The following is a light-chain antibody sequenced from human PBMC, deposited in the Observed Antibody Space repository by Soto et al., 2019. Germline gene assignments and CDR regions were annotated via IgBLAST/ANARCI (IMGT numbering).Light chain of an antibody. Sequence: AIQLTQSPSSLSASVGDRVTITCRASQGISSALAWDQQKPGKAPKLLIYDASSLESGVPSRFSGSGSGTDFTLTISSLQPEDFATYYCQQFNSYPLFGGGTKVEI. V-gene: IGKV1-13*02. CDR1: QGISSA. CDR3: QQFNSYPL. CDR2: DAS. J-gene: IGKJ4*01.